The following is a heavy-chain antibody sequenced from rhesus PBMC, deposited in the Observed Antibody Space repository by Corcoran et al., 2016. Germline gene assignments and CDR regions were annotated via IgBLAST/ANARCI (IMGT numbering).Heavy chain of an antibody. Sequence: QVQLQESGPGLVKPSETLSLTCTVSGCPISLSYSLGWLRQPPGKGLEWMGRIYGSGGSTNYNPSLKSRVTISRDTSKNQFSLKLSSVTAADTAVYYCARVYLRLGVDYWGQGVLVTVSS. CDR1: GCPISLSYS. CDR3: ARVYLRLGVDY. V-gene: IGHV4S7*01. J-gene: IGHJ4*01. D-gene: IGHD6-31*01. CDR2: IYGSGGST.